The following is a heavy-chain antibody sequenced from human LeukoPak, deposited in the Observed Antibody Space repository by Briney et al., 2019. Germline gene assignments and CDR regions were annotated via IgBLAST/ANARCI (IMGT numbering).Heavy chain of an antibody. D-gene: IGHD2-15*01. V-gene: IGHV3-74*03. Sequence: GGSLRLSCAASGFTFSNYWMQWVRQAPGKGLVWVSRINSDGSITTYADSVKGRFTVSRDNAKNTLFLQMNSLRDEDTAVYYCARGGYYSGGSCYRGFDSWGQGTLVTVSS. CDR1: GFTFSNYW. CDR2: INSDGSIT. CDR3: ARGGYYSGGSCYRGFDS. J-gene: IGHJ4*02.